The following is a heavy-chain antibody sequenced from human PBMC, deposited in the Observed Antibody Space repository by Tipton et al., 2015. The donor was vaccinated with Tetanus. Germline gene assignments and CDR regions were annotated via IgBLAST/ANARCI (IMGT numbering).Heavy chain of an antibody. Sequence: SLRLSCAASGFTFSSYSMNWVRQAPGKGLEWVSSISSSSSYIYYADSVKGRFTISRDIAKKSLYLQMNSLRAEDTAMYYCARVPGAGVGYCSGGNCHYFDYWGQGTLVTVSS. CDR1: GFTFSSYS. CDR2: ISSSSSYI. J-gene: IGHJ4*02. V-gene: IGHV3-21*01. CDR3: ARVPGAGVGYCSGGNCHYFDY. D-gene: IGHD2-15*01.